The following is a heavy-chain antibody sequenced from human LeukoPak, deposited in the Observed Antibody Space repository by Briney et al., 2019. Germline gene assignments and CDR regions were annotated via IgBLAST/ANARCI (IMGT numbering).Heavy chain of an antibody. CDR2: INPNSGGT. D-gene: IGHD2-2*01. CDR3: ARAGYCSSTSCFDY. Sequence: ASVKVSCKASGYTFTGYYMHWVRQAPGQGLEWMGWINPNSGGTNYAQKFQGRVTMTRDMSISTAYMELSRLRSDDTAVYYCARAGYCSSTSCFDYWGQGTLVTVSS. J-gene: IGHJ4*02. CDR1: GYTFTGYY. V-gene: IGHV1-2*02.